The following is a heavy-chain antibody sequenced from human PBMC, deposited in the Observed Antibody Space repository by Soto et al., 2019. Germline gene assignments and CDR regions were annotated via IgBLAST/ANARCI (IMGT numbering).Heavy chain of an antibody. J-gene: IGHJ6*02. CDR3: ARHVRYYGSGRVSYGMDL. Sequence: PGESLKISCKGSGYTFPNYWIGWVRQMPGKGLGWMGIIYPGDSETRYSLSFQGQVTISADKSISTAFLQWSSLKASDTAMYYCARHVRYYGSGRVSYGMDLWGQGTTVTVSS. V-gene: IGHV5-51*01. D-gene: IGHD3-10*01. CDR2: IYPGDSET. CDR1: GYTFPNYW.